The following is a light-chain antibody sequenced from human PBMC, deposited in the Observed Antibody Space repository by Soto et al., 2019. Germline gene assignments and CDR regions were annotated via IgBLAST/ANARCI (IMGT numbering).Light chain of an antibody. J-gene: IGKJ5*01. Sequence: AIQVTQSPSSLSASVGDTVTITCRANQGISSAFAWYQQKPGKVPRLLIYHVFNLQSGVPSRFSGSGSGTDFTLTISRLQPEDFATYYCQQLETYPLTFGQGTRLEIK. CDR1: QGISSA. CDR2: HVF. V-gene: IGKV1-13*02. CDR3: QQLETYPLT.